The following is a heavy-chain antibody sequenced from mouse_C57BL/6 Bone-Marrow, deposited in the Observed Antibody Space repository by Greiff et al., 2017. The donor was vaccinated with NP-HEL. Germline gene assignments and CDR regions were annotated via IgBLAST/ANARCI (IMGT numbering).Heavy chain of an antibody. V-gene: IGHV5-4*01. CDR1: GFTFSSYA. CDR2: ISDGGSYT. Sequence: DVHLVESGGGLVKPGGSLKLSCAASGFTFSSYAMSWVSQTPEKRLEWVATISDGGSYTYYPDNVKGRFTISRDNAKNNLYLQMSHLKSEDTAMYYCARPTVVPMDYWGQGTSVTVSA. J-gene: IGHJ4*01. CDR3: ARPTVVPMDY. D-gene: IGHD1-1*01.